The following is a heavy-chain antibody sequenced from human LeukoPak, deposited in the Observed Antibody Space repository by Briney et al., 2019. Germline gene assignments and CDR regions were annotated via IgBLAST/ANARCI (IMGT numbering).Heavy chain of an antibody. CDR3: ARNHNYDFWSGYSNTDNWFDP. J-gene: IGHJ5*02. CDR2: ISSSSSII. Sequence: GGSLRLSCAASGFTFRSYSMNWVRQAPGKGLEWVSYISSSSSIIYYADSVKGRFTISRDNAKNSLYLQMNSLRAEDTAVYYCARNHNYDFWSGYSNTDNWFDPWGQGTLVTVSS. V-gene: IGHV3-48*04. CDR1: GFTFRSYS. D-gene: IGHD3-3*01.